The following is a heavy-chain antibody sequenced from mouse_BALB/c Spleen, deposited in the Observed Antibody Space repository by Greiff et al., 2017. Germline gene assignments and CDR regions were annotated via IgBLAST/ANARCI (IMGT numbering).Heavy chain of an antibody. D-gene: IGHD2-3*01. V-gene: IGHV1-82*01. CDR1: GYAFSSSW. CDR3: ARWLLPYYFDY. CDR2: IYPGDGDT. Sequence: QVQLQQSGPELVKPGASVKISCKASGYAFSSSWMNWVKQRPGQGLEWIGRIYPGDGDTNYNGKFKGKATLTADKSSSTAYMQLSSLTSVDSAVYFCARWLLPYYFDYWGQGTTLTVSS. J-gene: IGHJ2*01.